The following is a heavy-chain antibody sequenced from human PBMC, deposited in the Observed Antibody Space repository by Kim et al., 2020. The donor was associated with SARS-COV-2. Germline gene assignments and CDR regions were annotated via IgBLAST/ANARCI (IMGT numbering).Heavy chain of an antibody. CDR1: RFRFSSYT. Sequence: GGSLRLSCAASRFRFSSYTMSWVRQAPGKGLEWVSAIDNTGGGTYYADSVRGRFTISRDNSKNTLYLQMNSLRAEDTAMYYCAKATQAYSGYVDFWGQGTQVTVSS. V-gene: IGHV3-23*05. J-gene: IGHJ4*01. CDR2: IDNTGGGT. D-gene: IGHD5-12*01. CDR3: AKATQAYSGYVDF.